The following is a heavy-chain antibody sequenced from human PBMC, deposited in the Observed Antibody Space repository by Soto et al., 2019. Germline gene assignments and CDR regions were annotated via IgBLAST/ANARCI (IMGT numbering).Heavy chain of an antibody. Sequence: RLEWMGGIIPIFGTANYAQKFQGRVTITADESTSTAYMELSSLRSEDTAVYYCARDQVVPAAINYYYYGMDVWGQGTTVTVSS. J-gene: IGHJ6*02. V-gene: IGHV1-69*01. CDR3: ARDQVVPAAINYYYYGMDV. D-gene: IGHD2-2*02. CDR2: IIPIFGTA.